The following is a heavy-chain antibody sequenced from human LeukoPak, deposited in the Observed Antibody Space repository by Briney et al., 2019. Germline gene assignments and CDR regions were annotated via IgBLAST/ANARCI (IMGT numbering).Heavy chain of an antibody. J-gene: IGHJ4*02. D-gene: IGHD3-9*01. CDR2: IWYDGSNK. CDR3: ARLLPTYYDILTGYPDY. CDR1: GFTFSIYG. V-gene: IGHV3-33*01. Sequence: PGRSLRLSCAASGFTFSIYGMHWVRQAPGKGLEWVAVIWYDGSNKYYADSVKGRFTISRDNSKNTLYLQMNSLRAEDTAVYYCARLLPTYYDILTGYPDYWGQGTLVTVSS.